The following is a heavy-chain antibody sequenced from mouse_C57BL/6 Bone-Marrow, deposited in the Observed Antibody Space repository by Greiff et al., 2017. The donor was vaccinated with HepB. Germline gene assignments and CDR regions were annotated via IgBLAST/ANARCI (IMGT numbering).Heavy chain of an antibody. J-gene: IGHJ4*01. CDR2: IRSKSSNYAT. CDR3: VRDYYDYENYAMDY. D-gene: IGHD2-4*01. V-gene: IGHV10-3*01. CDR1: GFTFNTYA. Sequence: EVQVVESGGGLVQPKGSLKLSCAASGFTFNTYAMHWVRQAPGKGLEWVARIRSKSSNYATYYADSGKDRFTISREDSQSMLYLQMNNLKTEDTAIYYCVRDYYDYENYAMDYWGQGTSVTVSS.